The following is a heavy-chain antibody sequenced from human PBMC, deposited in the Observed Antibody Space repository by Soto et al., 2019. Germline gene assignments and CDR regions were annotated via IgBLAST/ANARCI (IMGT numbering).Heavy chain of an antibody. D-gene: IGHD6-19*01. CDR1: GFTFSSYG. Sequence: QVQLVESGGGVVQPGRSLRLSCAASGFTFSSYGMHWVRQAPGKGLEWVAVIWYDGSNKYYADSVKGRFTISRDNSKNMLYLQMKSRRAGDTAGYYCARDCAGYSGGWYQRGGFDYWGQGTLVTVSS. CDR2: IWYDGSNK. V-gene: IGHV3-33*01. J-gene: IGHJ4*02. CDR3: ARDCAGYSGGWYQRGGFDY.